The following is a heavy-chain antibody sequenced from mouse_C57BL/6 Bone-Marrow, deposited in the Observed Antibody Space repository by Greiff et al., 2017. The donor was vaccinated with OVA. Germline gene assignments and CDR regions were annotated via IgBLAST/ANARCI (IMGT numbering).Heavy chain of an antibody. CDR1: GYTFTSYT. CDR2: INPCSGYT. J-gene: IGHJ3*01. D-gene: IGHD2-13*01. CDR3: AREDGDWFAY. V-gene: IGHV1-4*01. Sequence: QVQLQQSGAGLARPGASLKLSCTASGYTFTSYTMHWVKQRPGQGLEWIGYINPCSGYTKYNQKFKDRATLTADKSSSKAYMQLSSVTTEDSAVYYCAREDGDWFAYWGQGTLVTVSA.